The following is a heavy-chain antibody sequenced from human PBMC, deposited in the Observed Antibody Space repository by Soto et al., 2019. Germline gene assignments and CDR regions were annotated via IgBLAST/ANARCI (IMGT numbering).Heavy chain of an antibody. CDR2: ISGSGGST. J-gene: IGHJ4*02. CDR1: GFTFSSYA. CDR3: AFFAHDILTGVFDY. D-gene: IGHD3-9*01. V-gene: IGHV3-23*01. Sequence: PGGSLRLSCAASGFTFSSYAMSWVRQAPGKGLEWVSAISGSGGSTYYADSVTGRFTISRDNSKNTLCLQMNSLRAEDTAVYYCAFFAHDILTGVFDYWGQGTLVTVSS.